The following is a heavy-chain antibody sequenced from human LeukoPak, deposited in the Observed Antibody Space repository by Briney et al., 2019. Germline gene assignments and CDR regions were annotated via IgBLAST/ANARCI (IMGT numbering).Heavy chain of an antibody. CDR3: ARSKKVGDDSFEY. V-gene: IGHV3-48*03. Sequence: GGSLRLSCTGSGFTFSNYEMNWVRQAPGNGPEWIAYISSSGTGIYYADSVKGRFTISRDNANLYLQMSSLRAEDTSLYYCARSKKVGDDSFEYWGQGTLVTVSS. CDR2: ISSSGTGI. J-gene: IGHJ4*02. D-gene: IGHD3-10*01. CDR1: GFTFSNYE.